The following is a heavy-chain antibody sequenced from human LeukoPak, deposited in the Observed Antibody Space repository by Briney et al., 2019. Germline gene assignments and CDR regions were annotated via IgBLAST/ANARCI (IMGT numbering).Heavy chain of an antibody. V-gene: IGHV4-34*01. J-gene: IGHJ4*02. D-gene: IGHD2-15*01. CDR1: GGSFSGYY. Sequence: SETLSLTCAVYGGSFSGYYWSWVRQPPGKGLEWIGEINHRGSANYNPSLKSRVTISIDTSKNQFSLKVTSVTAADMAVYYCARTSDRYCSGGSCYLAFWGQGTLVTVSS. CDR2: INHRGSA. CDR3: ARTSDRYCSGGSCYLAF.